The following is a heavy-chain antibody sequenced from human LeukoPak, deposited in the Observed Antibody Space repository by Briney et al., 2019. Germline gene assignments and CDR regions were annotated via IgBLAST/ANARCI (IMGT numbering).Heavy chain of an antibody. CDR1: GFSFSSYW. Sequence: GGSLEVSCAASGFSFSSYWMHWVRQAPGKGLVWVSIIYNDSSTYYADSMKGRFTISRDNSKNTLYLQVNSLRAEDTAMYYCARNIFFAFDIWGKGT. J-gene: IGHJ3*02. V-gene: IGHV3-53*01. D-gene: IGHD3-9*01. CDR3: ARNIFFAFDI. CDR2: IYNDSST.